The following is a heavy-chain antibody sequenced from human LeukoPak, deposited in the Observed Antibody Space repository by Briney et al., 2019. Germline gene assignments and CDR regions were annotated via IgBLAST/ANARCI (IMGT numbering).Heavy chain of an antibody. CDR1: GFTFSSYA. CDR2: ISTDGSST. D-gene: IGHD5-24*01. J-gene: IGHJ4*02. V-gene: IGHV3-74*01. Sequence: PGGSLRLSCAASGFTFSSYAMHWVRQAPGKGLVWVSRISTDGSSTSYADSVKGRFTISRDNAKNTLYLQMNSLRAEDTAVYYCAREGDGYNNNFDYWGQGTLDTVSS. CDR3: AREGDGYNNNFDY.